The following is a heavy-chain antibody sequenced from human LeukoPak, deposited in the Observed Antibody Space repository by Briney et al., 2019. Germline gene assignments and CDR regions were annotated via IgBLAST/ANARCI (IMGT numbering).Heavy chain of an antibody. V-gene: IGHV3-11*01. CDR3: ATDIRAVGDSRYFDY. J-gene: IGHJ4*02. CDR1: GFTFSDYY. CDR2: IGGSGGDK. Sequence: PGGSLRLSCAASGFTFSDYYMSWIRQSPGKGLEWLSYIGGSGGDKHYADSVKGRFTISRDNAEKSLYLQMNSLRIEDTAIYYCATDIRAVGDSRYFDYWGQGALVTVSS. D-gene: IGHD1-26*01.